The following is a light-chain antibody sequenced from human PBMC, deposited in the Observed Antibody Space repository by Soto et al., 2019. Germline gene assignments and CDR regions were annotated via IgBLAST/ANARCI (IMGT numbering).Light chain of an antibody. CDR1: SSDVGGYNY. J-gene: IGLJ3*02. Sequence: QSALTQPPSASGSPGQSVTISCTGTSSDVGGYNYVSWYQQHPGKAPKLMIYEVIKRPSGVPDRFSGSKSGNTASLTVSGLQAEDEDDYYCSSYAGNNNLVFGGGTKLTVL. CDR3: SSYAGNNNLV. V-gene: IGLV2-8*01. CDR2: EVI.